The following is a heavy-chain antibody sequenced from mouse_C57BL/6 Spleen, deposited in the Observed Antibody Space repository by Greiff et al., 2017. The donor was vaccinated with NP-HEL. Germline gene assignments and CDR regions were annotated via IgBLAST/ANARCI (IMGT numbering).Heavy chain of an antibody. CDR1: GYAFTNYL. Sequence: QVQLQQSGAELVRPGTSVKVSCKASGYAFTNYLIEWVKQRPGQGLEWIGVINPGSGGTNYNEKFKGKATLTADKSSSTAYMQLSSLTSEDSAAYFCARYGRYAMDYWGQGTSVTVSS. CDR3: ARYGRYAMDY. D-gene: IGHD1-1*02. V-gene: IGHV1-54*01. CDR2: INPGSGGT. J-gene: IGHJ4*01.